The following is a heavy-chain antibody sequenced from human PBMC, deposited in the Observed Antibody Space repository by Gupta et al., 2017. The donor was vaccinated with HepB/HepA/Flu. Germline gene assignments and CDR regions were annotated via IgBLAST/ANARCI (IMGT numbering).Heavy chain of an antibody. J-gene: IGHJ4*02. D-gene: IGHD4-17*01. Sequence: QVQLVQSGAEVKKPGASLKVSCKASGYRFNSYGIYWVRQAPGQRLEWMGWINADNGNTKYSQKFQATVTITRDTSASTAYMELSSLTPEDTAVYYCARDDYGALSYWGQGTLVTVS. V-gene: IGHV1-3*01. CDR2: INADNGNT. CDR1: GYRFNSYG. CDR3: ARDDYGALSY.